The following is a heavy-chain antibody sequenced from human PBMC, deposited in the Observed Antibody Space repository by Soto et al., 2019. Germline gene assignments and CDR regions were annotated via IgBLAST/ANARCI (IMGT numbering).Heavy chain of an antibody. J-gene: IGHJ4*02. CDR2: ISSTSTYT. D-gene: IGHD6-19*01. CDR3: ARDLALAGNY. V-gene: IGHV3-21*01. CDR1: GFTFRSYA. Sequence: GWSLRLSCAASGFTFRSYAMNWVRQTQEKWLEWVSSISSTSTYTHYADSVEGRFTISRDNANNSLFLQMNSLRAEDKDTYYCARDLALAGNYWGQGALVTVSS.